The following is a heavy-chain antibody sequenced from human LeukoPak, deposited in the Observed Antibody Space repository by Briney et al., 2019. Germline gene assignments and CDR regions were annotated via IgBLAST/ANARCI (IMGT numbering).Heavy chain of an antibody. CDR2: ISSSSSYI. V-gene: IGHV3-21*01. CDR3: ARLRYCGGDCYLAAFDY. CDR1: GFTFSSYS. J-gene: IGHJ4*02. D-gene: IGHD2-21*02. Sequence: GGSLRLSCAASGFTFSSYSLNWVRQAPGKGLEWVSSISSSSSYIYYADSVKGRFTISRDNAKNSLYLQTNSLRAEDTAVYFCARLRYCGGDCYLAAFDYWGQGTLVTVSS.